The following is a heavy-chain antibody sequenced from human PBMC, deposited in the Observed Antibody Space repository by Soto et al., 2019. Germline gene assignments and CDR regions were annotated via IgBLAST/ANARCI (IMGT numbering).Heavy chain of an antibody. Sequence: PVGSLRLSCAASGFTFSSYGMHWVRQAPGKGLEWVAVISYDGSNKYYADSVKGRFTISRDNSKNTLYLQMNSLRADDTAVYYCVRRGDYWGQRAMVTVSS. CDR1: GFTFSSYG. J-gene: IGHJ4*02. CDR2: ISYDGSNK. CDR3: VRRGDY. V-gene: IGHV3-30*03. D-gene: IGHD3-10*01.